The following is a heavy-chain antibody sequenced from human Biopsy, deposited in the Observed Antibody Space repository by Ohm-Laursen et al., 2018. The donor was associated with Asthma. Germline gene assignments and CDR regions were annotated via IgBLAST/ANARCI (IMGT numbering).Heavy chain of an antibody. D-gene: IGHD3-16*02. CDR3: ARHLSPGYHHYAMDV. V-gene: IGHV3-11*01. CDR1: GFTFSDYY. Sequence: GSLRLSCSASGFTFSDYYMSWIRQAPGKGLEWISYINGKSNSIEYADSVKGRFTISRDNAKNSLYLQMNSLRAEDTAVYYCARHLSPGYHHYAMDVWGQGTTVTVSS. CDR2: INGKSNSI. J-gene: IGHJ6*02.